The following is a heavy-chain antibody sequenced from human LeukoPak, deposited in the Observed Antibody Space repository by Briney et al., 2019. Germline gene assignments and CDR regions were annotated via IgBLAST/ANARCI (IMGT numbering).Heavy chain of an antibody. CDR1: GFTFSSYA. CDR3: ARGEGYCSSTSCQDFDY. Sequence: GGSLRLPCAASGFTFSSYAMHWVRQAPGKGLEYVSAISSNGGSTYYANSVKGRFTISRDNSKNTLYLQMGSLRAEDMAVYYCARGEGYCSSTSCQDFDYWGQGTLVTVSS. CDR2: ISSNGGST. D-gene: IGHD2-2*01. J-gene: IGHJ4*02. V-gene: IGHV3-64*01.